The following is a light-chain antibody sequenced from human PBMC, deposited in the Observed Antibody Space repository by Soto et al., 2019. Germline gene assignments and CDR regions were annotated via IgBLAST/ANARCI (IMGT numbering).Light chain of an antibody. CDR2: SAS. CDR3: QQTYSNPVT. Sequence: DIRMTQSPASLSASVGDRVTVTCRASQNIDKYLHWYQQKPGKAPNLLIFSASILQSGVPSRFIGSGSGTEFTLTISCLQPEDFATYYCQQTYSNPVTFGQGIKVDSK. CDR1: QNIDKY. J-gene: IGKJ1*01. V-gene: IGKV1-39*01.